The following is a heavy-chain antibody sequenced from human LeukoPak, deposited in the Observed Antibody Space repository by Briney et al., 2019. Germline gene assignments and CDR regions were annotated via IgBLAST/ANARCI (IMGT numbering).Heavy chain of an antibody. CDR1: GFTFSSHS. Sequence: GGSLRLSCAASGFTFSSHSMNWVRQVPGKGLEWVSSITSSSSYIFYADSVEGRFTISRDNSKNTLYLQMNSLRAEDTAVYYCAKGGERAAAGLFDYWGQGTLVTVSS. D-gene: IGHD6-13*01. J-gene: IGHJ4*02. CDR3: AKGGERAAAGLFDY. CDR2: ITSSSSYI. V-gene: IGHV3-21*04.